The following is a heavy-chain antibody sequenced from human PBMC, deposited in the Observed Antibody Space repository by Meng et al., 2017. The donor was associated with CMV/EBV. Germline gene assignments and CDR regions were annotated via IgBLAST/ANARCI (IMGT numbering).Heavy chain of an antibody. CDR1: GFTVSSNY. Sequence: GGSLRLSCAASGFTVSSNYMSWVRQAPGKGLEWVSYITNSGNTIYDADSVKGRFSISRDNARNSLYLQMNSLRAEDTAVYYCARKRSQVSGSAFDIWGHGTMVTVSS. J-gene: IGHJ3*02. CDR2: ITNSGNTI. CDR3: ARKRSQVSGSAFDI. V-gene: IGHV3-11*01. D-gene: IGHD3-10*01.